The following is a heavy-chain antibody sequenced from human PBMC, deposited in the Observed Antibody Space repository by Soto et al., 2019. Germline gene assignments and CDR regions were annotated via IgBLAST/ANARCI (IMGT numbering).Heavy chain of an antibody. CDR2: IIPIFGTA. CDR3: ARSGYSYGPPSNYYYGMDV. J-gene: IGHJ6*02. D-gene: IGHD5-18*01. V-gene: IGHV1-69*13. Sequence: SVKVSCKASGGTFSSYAISWVRQAPGQGLEWMGGIIPIFGTANYAQKFQGRVTITADESTSTAYMELSSLRSEDTAVYYCARSGYSYGPPSNYYYGMDVWGQGTTVTVSS. CDR1: GGTFSSYA.